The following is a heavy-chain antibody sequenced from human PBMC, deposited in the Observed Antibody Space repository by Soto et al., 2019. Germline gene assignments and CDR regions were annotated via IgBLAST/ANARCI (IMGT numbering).Heavy chain of an antibody. D-gene: IGHD6-13*01. CDR1: GGSFSGYY. CDR3: ASGNPYSSSWYVRNWFDP. V-gene: IGHV4-34*01. Sequence: KSSETLSLTCAVYGGSFSGYYWSWIRQPPGKGLEWIGEINHSGSTNYNPSLKSRVTISVDTSKNQFSLKLSSVTAADTAVYYCASGNPYSSSWYVRNWFDPWGQGTLVTVSS. J-gene: IGHJ5*02. CDR2: INHSGST.